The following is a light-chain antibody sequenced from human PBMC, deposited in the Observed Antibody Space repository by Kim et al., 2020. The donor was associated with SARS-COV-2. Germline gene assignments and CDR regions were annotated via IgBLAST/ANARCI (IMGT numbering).Light chain of an antibody. CDR3: QQYGSSPNT. J-gene: IGKJ5*01. CDR2: GAS. CDR1: QTIRSNY. Sequence: PGEREDLPCRARQTIRSNYLAWYQQKPGQAPRRLIYGASSRATGIPDRFSGGGSGTDFTLTISRLEPEDFAVYYCQQYGSSPNTFGQGTRLEIK. V-gene: IGKV3-20*01.